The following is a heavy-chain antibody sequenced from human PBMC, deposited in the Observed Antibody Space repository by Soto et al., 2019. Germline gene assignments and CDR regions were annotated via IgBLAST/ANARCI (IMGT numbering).Heavy chain of an antibody. CDR1: GFTFSSYA. V-gene: IGHV3-23*01. J-gene: IGHJ4*02. D-gene: IGHD2-21*02. CDR2: ISGSGGST. CDR3: AKQNGYGGNSELEY. Sequence: EVQLLESGGGLVQPGGSVRLSCAASGFTFSSYAMSWVRQAPGKGLEWVSAISGSGGSTYYADSVKGRFTISRDNSKNTLYLQMNSLRAEDTAVYYCAKQNGYGGNSELEYWGQGTLVTVSS.